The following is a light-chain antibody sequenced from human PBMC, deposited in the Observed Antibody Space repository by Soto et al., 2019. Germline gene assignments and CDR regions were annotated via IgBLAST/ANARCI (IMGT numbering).Light chain of an antibody. V-gene: IGKV1-12*01. J-gene: IGKJ4*01. CDR2: GAS. CDR3: QQANSFPVT. CDR1: QGISSW. Sequence: DIQMTQSPSSVSSSGGDRVTITCRASQGISSWLAWYQQKPGKAPQVLISGASSLQRGVPSRFSGSGSGTDFTLTISSLQPADFATYFCQQANSFPVTFGGGTKVEIK.